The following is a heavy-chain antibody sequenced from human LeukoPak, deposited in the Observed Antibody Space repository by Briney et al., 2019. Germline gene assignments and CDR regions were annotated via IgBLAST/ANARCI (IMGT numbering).Heavy chain of an antibody. CDR1: GFTFRSYE. J-gene: IGHJ4*02. CDR2: ISSSGDTK. CDR3: ARIRGYYCDY. Sequence: GSLRLSCAASGFTFRSYEMNWVRQAPGKELEWISYISSSGDTKYYADSVKGRFTISRDNAKNSLYLQMNSLRGEDAAVYYCARIRGYYCDYWGQGTPVTVSS. V-gene: IGHV3-48*03.